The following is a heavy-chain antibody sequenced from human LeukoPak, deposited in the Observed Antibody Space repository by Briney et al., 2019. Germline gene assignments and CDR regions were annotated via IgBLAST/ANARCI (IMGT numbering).Heavy chain of an antibody. CDR3: ARGPRWLQPGGFDY. CDR1: GGSISSGSYY. J-gene: IGHJ4*02. V-gene: IGHV4-61*02. CDR2: IYTSGST. Sequence: SQTLSLTCTVSGGSISSGSYYWSWIRRPAGKGLEWIGRIYTSGSTNYNPSLKSRVTISVDTSKNQFSLKLSSVTAADTAVYYCARGPRWLQPGGFDYWGQGTLVTVSS. D-gene: IGHD5-24*01.